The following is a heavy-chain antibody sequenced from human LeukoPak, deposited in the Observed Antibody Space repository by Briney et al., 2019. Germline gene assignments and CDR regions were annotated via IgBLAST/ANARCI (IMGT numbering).Heavy chain of an antibody. J-gene: IGHJ4*02. Sequence: PSDTQSLPCTVSGASISSYYWSWIRQPAGKGLEWIGRGSTSGSTNYNPSLKSRVTMSVETSKSQFSLKLSSVTAADTAVYYCARDSYFGSGNYYIDYWGQGTLVTVSS. CDR1: GASISSYY. CDR2: GSTSGST. D-gene: IGHD3-10*01. V-gene: IGHV4-4*07. CDR3: ARDSYFGSGNYYIDY.